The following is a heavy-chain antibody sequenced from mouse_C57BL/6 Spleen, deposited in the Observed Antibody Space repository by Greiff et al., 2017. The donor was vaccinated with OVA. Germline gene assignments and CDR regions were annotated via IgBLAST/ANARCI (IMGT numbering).Heavy chain of an antibody. V-gene: IGHV1-52*01. Sequence: VQLQQPGAELVRPGSSVKLSCKASGYTFTSYWMHWVKQRPIQGLEWIGNIDPSDSETHYNQKFKDKATLTVDKSSSTAYMQLSSLTSEDSAVYYCARNDGYYPSWFAYWGQGTLVTVSA. D-gene: IGHD2-3*01. CDR3: ARNDGYYPSWFAY. CDR1: GYTFTSYW. J-gene: IGHJ3*01. CDR2: IDPSDSET.